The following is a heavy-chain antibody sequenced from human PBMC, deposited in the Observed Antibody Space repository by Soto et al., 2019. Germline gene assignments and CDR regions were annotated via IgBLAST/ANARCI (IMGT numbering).Heavy chain of an antibody. D-gene: IGHD4-4*01. CDR2: ITSTGYT. Sequence: GGSLRLSCATSGFSFSNYAMSWVRQAPGKGLEWVAGITSTGYTYYVESLKGRFTISRDNSKNTVSLQMNSLGAEDTAVYYCAKDLIDYSISYFDYWGQGTLVTVSS. CDR3: AKDLIDYSISYFDY. V-gene: IGHV3-23*01. J-gene: IGHJ4*02. CDR1: GFSFSNYA.